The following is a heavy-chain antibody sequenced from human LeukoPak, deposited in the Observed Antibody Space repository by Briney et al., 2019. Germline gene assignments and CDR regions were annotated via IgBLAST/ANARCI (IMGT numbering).Heavy chain of an antibody. V-gene: IGHV4-39*07. Sequence: SETLSLTCTVSGASIISSPYFWGCIRQPPGKGLECIGSIYYSGSTYYNPSLKSRVTISVDTSKNQFSLKLSSVTAADTAVYYCARVSAGDCGGDCYLVDYWGQGTLVTVSS. CDR2: IYYSGST. CDR3: ARVSAGDCGGDCYLVDY. J-gene: IGHJ4*02. D-gene: IGHD2-21*02. CDR1: GASIISSPYF.